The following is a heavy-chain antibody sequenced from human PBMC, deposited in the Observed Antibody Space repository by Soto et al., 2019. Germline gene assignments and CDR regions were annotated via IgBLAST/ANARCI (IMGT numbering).Heavy chain of an antibody. D-gene: IGHD6-13*01. CDR3: PPPYSSSESYNWFDP. J-gene: IGHJ5*02. V-gene: IGHV1-69*13. Sequence: ASVKVSCEASVGTLSSYAISWVRHAPRQGLEWMGWIIPIFGTANYAQKFQGRVTITADESTSTAYMELSSLRSDDTAVYYRPPPYSSSESYNWFDPSRQGTLVTVSS. CDR1: VGTLSSYA. CDR2: IIPIFGTA.